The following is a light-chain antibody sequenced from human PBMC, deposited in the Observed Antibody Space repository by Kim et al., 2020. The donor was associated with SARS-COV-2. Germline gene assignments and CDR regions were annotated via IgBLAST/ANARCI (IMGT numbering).Light chain of an antibody. V-gene: IGLV3-21*01. Sequence: APGKPAIITWGGGNIGSKSVHWYQQRPGQAPMMVISYDSDRPSRIPERFSGSNSENSATLTISRVEVGDEAVYYCQVWESSTDQAAFGGGTQLTVL. J-gene: IGLJ3*02. CDR2: YDS. CDR1: NIGSKS. CDR3: QVWESSTDQAA.